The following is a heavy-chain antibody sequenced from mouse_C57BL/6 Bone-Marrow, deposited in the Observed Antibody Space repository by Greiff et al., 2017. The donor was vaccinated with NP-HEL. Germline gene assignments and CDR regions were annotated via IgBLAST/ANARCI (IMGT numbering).Heavy chain of an antibody. CDR3: ASLYYGYDCWYFDV. CDR2: ISTLAYSI. Sequence: EVKLVESGGGLVQPGGSLKLSCAASGFTFSDYGMAWVRQAPRKGPEWVAFISTLAYSIYYADNVTGRFTISSENAKNTLYLEMSSLMSEDTAMYYCASLYYGYDCWYFDVWGTGTTVTVSS. D-gene: IGHD2-2*01. J-gene: IGHJ1*03. CDR1: GFTFSDYG. V-gene: IGHV5-15*01.